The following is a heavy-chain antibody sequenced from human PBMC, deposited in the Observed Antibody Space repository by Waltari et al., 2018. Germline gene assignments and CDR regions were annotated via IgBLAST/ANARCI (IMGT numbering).Heavy chain of an antibody. CDR3: ARARDEDTAMVYFDH. CDR2: IYDAGST. Sequence: EVQLVESGGGSVHPGGPLRLSCAASGFTVSTNHMSWVRQAPGRGLEWVSLIYDAGSTYYPDSVRGRFTISRDNSKNTVHLQMNSLRVEDTAIYYCARARDEDTAMVYFDHWGQGTLVSVSS. V-gene: IGHV3-66*02. CDR1: GFTVSTNH. D-gene: IGHD5-18*01. J-gene: IGHJ4*02.